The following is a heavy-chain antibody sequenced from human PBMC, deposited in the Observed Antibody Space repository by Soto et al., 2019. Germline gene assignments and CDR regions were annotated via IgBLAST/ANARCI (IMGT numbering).Heavy chain of an antibody. Sequence: QVQLVQSGAEVKKPGSSVKVSCKASGGTFSSYAISWVRQAPGQGLEWMGGIIPIFGTANYAQKFQGRVTITADESKSTAYMELSSLRSEETAVYYCASLGPRQTALPYDSSGYFGYWGQGTLVTVSS. CDR3: ASLGPRQTALPYDSSGYFGY. CDR2: IIPIFGTA. J-gene: IGHJ4*02. V-gene: IGHV1-69*12. D-gene: IGHD3-22*01. CDR1: GGTFSSYA.